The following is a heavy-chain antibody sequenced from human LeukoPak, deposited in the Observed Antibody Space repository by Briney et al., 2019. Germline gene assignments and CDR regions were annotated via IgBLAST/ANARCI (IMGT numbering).Heavy chain of an antibody. CDR3: VRAFNGNSYGYGF. Sequence: GGSLRLSCAASGFSFSTYNMNWVRQAPGKGLEWVSYISATTGITYYADSVKGRFTISRDNAKNSLYLQLNSLRAEDTAVYYCVRAFNGNSYGYGFWGQGTLVTASP. CDR2: ISATTGIT. V-gene: IGHV3-48*01. CDR1: GFSFSTYN. D-gene: IGHD5-18*01. J-gene: IGHJ4*02.